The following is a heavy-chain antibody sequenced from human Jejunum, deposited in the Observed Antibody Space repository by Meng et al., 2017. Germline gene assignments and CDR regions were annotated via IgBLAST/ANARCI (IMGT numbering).Heavy chain of an antibody. D-gene: IGHD2/OR15-2a*01. CDR3: ARRKYYDDFDL. V-gene: IGHV5-51*01. CDR2: IYPGDSET. J-gene: IGHJ3*01. Sequence: GGSLRLSCKASGYSFSSYWIGWVRQMPGKGLEWMGIIYPGDSETRHSPSFQGQVTISADKSISTAYLQWSSLKASDTAMYFCARRKYYDDFDLWGQGTRVTVSS. CDR1: GYSFSSYW.